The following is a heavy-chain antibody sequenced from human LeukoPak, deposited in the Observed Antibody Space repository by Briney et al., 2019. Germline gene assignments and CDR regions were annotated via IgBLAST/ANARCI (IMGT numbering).Heavy chain of an antibody. CDR3: TRDGGIGPSPIFDY. D-gene: IGHD6-13*01. CDR1: GFTFTKAW. CDR2: IKSKRDGATT. Sequence: PGGSLRLSCAASGFTFTKAWMSWVRQAPGKGLEWIGRIKSKRDGATTDYAAPVQGRFAMSRDDSQDTVYLQMNSLKTADTAVYYCTRDGGIGPSPIFDYWGQGTLLTVSS. V-gene: IGHV3-15*01. J-gene: IGHJ4*02.